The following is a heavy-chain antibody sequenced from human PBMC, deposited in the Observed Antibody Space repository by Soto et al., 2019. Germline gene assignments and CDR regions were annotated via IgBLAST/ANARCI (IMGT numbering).Heavy chain of an antibody. CDR2: ISYDGSNK. J-gene: IGHJ4*02. D-gene: IGHD3-22*01. CDR1: GFTFSSYA. V-gene: IGHV3-30-3*01. Sequence: GGSLRLSYAASGFTFSSYAMHWVRQAPGKGLEWVAVISYDGSNKYYADSVKGRFTISRDNSKNTLYLQMNSLRAEDTAVYYCVTDSSGYYLYCFDYWGQGTLVTVSS. CDR3: VTDSSGYYLYCFDY.